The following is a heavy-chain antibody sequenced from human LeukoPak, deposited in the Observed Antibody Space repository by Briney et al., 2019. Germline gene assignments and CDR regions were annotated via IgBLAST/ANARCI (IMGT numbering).Heavy chain of an antibody. Sequence: PGGSLRLSCAASRFTFSSYEMNWVRQAPGKGLEWVSFISISGSTIYYADSVKGRFTISRDNAKNSLYLQMNSLRAEDTAVYYCARTVAGLTLDAFDIWGQGTMVTVSS. CDR3: ARTVAGLTLDAFDI. CDR2: ISISGSTI. D-gene: IGHD6-19*01. V-gene: IGHV3-48*03. CDR1: RFTFSSYE. J-gene: IGHJ3*02.